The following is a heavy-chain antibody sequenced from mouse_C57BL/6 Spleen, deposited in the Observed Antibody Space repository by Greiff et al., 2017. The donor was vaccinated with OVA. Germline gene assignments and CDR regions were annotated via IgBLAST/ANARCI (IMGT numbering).Heavy chain of an antibody. CDR1: GYSFTDYH. CDR2: IYPNYGTT. Sequence: VQLQQSGPELVKPGASVKISRQASGYSFTDYHMNWVKQSNGKSLEWIGVIYPNYGTTSYNQKFKGKATLTVDQSASTAYMQLNSMTSEDSAVYYWARSFYGNQYYFDYWGQGTTLTVSS. J-gene: IGHJ2*01. V-gene: IGHV1-39*01. CDR3: ARSFYGNQYYFDY. D-gene: IGHD2-1*01.